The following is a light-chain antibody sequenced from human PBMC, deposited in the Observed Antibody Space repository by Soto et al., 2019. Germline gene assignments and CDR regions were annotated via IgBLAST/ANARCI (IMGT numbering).Light chain of an antibody. CDR1: SSAVGGYNY. CDR2: DVS. J-gene: IGLJ1*01. CDR3: SSYTSSGTYV. Sequence: QSALTQPASVSVSPGPSITISCTGTSSAVGGYNYVSWYQQHPGKAPKLMIYDVSNRPSGVSNRFSGSKSGNAASLTISGLQAEDEADDYCSSYTSSGTYVFGTGTKLTVL. V-gene: IGLV2-14*01.